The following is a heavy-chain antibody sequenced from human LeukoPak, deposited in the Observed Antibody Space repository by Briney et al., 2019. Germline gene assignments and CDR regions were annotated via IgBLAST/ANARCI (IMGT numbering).Heavy chain of an antibody. J-gene: IGHJ2*01. Sequence: ASVKVSCTVSGYTLTELSMHWVRQAPGKGLEWMGGFDPEDGETIYAQKFQGRVTMTEDTSTDTAYMELSSLRSEDTAVYYCATRPIVVVPAAIGYWYFDLWGRGTLVTVSS. V-gene: IGHV1-24*01. CDR1: GYTLTELS. D-gene: IGHD2-2*01. CDR3: ATRPIVVVPAAIGYWYFDL. CDR2: FDPEDGET.